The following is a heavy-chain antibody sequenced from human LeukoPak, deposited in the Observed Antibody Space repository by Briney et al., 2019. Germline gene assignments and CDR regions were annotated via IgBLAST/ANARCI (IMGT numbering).Heavy chain of an antibody. Sequence: PGGSLRLSCAASGFTFISYWMSWVRQAPGKGLEWVANIKQDGSEKYYVDSVKGRFTISRDNAKNSLYLQMNSLRAEDTAVYYCARDLSGVTGYTYGRGIDYWGQGTLVTVSS. CDR1: GFTFISYW. J-gene: IGHJ4*02. CDR2: IKQDGSEK. D-gene: IGHD5-18*01. V-gene: IGHV3-7*01. CDR3: ARDLSGVTGYTYGRGIDY.